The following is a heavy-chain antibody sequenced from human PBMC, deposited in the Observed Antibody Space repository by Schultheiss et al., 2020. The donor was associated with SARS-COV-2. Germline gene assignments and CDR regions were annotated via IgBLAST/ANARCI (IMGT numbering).Heavy chain of an antibody. J-gene: IGHJ3*02. CDR1: GFTFSDYY. D-gene: IGHD5-24*01. V-gene: IGHV3-7*01. Sequence: GGSLRLSCAASGFTFSDYYMSWIRQAPGKGLEWVANIKQDGSEKYYVDSVKGRFTISRDNSKNTLYLQMNSLRAEDTAVYYCARDRGGMATDAFDIWGQGTMVTVSS. CDR3: ARDRGGMATDAFDI. CDR2: IKQDGSEK.